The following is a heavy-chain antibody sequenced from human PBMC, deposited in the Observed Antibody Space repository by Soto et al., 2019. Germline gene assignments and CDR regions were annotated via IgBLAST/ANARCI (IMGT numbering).Heavy chain of an antibody. CDR3: ARGGWHSSSWSHYYYYGMDV. J-gene: IGHJ6*02. V-gene: IGHV4-34*01. D-gene: IGHD6-13*01. CDR2: INHSGST. Sequence: ETLSLTCAVYGGSFSGYYWRWIRQPPGKGLEWIGEINHSGSTNYNSSLKSRVTISVDTSKNQFSLKLSSVTAADTAVYYCARGGWHSSSWSHYYYYGMDVWGQGTTVTVSS. CDR1: GGSFSGYY.